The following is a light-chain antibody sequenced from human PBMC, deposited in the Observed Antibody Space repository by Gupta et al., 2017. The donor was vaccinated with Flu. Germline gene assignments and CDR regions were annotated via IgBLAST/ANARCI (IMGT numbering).Light chain of an antibody. CDR1: QSISSY. CDR3: QQSYSNRWT. J-gene: IGKJ1*01. Sequence: DIQMTQSPSSLSASVGDRVTITCRASQSISSYLDWYQQKPGKAPKFLIYGASTLQSGVPSRFSGSGSGTDFTLTISSLQPEDFATYYCQQSYSNRWTFGQGTKVEIK. V-gene: IGKV1-39*01. CDR2: GAS.